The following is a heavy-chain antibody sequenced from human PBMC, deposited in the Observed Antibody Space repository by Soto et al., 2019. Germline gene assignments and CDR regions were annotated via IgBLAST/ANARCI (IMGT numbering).Heavy chain of an antibody. V-gene: IGHV3-48*01. CDR1: GLTFSAYN. CDR3: ARDRGYYDSSGYFDY. D-gene: IGHD3-22*01. J-gene: IGHJ4*02. Sequence: PGGSLRLSCAASGLTFSAYNMNWVRQAPGKGLEWVSYIGISSSNIYYADSVKGRFTISRDNAKNSLYLQMNSLRAEDTAVYYCARDRGYYDSSGYFDYWGQGTLVTVSS. CDR2: IGISSSNI.